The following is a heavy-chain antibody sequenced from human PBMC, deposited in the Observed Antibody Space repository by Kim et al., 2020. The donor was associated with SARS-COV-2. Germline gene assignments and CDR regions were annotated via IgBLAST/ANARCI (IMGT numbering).Heavy chain of an antibody. Sequence: AESVQGRFTISRANSKNTLYLQMKSLRAEDTAVYYCAKDPVYGSGSYPDYWGQGTLVTVSS. D-gene: IGHD3-10*01. V-gene: IGHV3-33*06. CDR3: AKDPVYGSGSYPDY. J-gene: IGHJ4*02.